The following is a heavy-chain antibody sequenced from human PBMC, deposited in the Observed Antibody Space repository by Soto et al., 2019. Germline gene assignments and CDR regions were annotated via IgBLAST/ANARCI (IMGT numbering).Heavy chain of an antibody. J-gene: IGHJ3*02. CDR2: IYHSGST. CDR3: ASIGSITDDGFDI. CDR1: GGSISSGGYS. V-gene: IGHV4-30-2*01. Sequence: SETLSLTCAVSGGSISSGGYSWSWIRQPPGKGLEWIGYIYHSGSTYYNPSLKSRVTISVDRSKNQFSLKLSSVTAADTAVYYCASIGSITDDGFDIWGQGTMVTVSS. D-gene: IGHD3-10*01.